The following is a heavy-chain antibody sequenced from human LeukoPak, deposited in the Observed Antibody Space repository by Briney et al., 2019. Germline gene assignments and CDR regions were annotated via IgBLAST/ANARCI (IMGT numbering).Heavy chain of an antibody. CDR2: ISNDGGEN. Sequence: GSLRLSCAASGFPFSSYGMHWLRQAPGKGLEWVAVISNDGGENYYVDSVKGRFTISRDNSKSTLYLQMNSLRAEDTAVYYCAKDGLWFGELCAYWGQGTLVTVSS. CDR1: GFPFSSYG. V-gene: IGHV3-30*18. CDR3: AKDGLWFGELCAY. D-gene: IGHD3-10*01. J-gene: IGHJ4*02.